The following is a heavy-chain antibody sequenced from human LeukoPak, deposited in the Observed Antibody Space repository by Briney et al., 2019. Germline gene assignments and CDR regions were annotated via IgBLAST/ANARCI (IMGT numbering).Heavy chain of an antibody. V-gene: IGHV4-31*03. CDR2: IYYSGST. J-gene: IGHJ6*02. CDR1: GGSISSGGYY. CDR3: ASPMVATYYGMDV. D-gene: IGHD5-12*01. Sequence: SQTLSLTCTVSGGSISSGGYYWSWIRQHPGKGLEWIGYIYYSGSTYYNPSLKSRVTISVDTSKNQFSLKLSSVTAADTAVYYCASPMVATYYGMDVWGQGTTVTVSS.